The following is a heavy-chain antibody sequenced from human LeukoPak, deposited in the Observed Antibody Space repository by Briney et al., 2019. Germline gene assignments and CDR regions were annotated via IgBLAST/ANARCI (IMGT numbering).Heavy chain of an antibody. V-gene: IGHV3-11*01. CDR3: ARDVRNGGLDL. Sequence: GGSLRLSCVVSRFTLNDCYMSWIRQAPGKGLVWISYVSGSANRKKYADSVKGRFTVSRDNAKNALYLQMNILRAEDTAVYYCARDVRNGGLDLWGKGTLVTVSS. CDR2: VSGSANRK. CDR1: RFTLNDCY. J-gene: IGHJ5*02.